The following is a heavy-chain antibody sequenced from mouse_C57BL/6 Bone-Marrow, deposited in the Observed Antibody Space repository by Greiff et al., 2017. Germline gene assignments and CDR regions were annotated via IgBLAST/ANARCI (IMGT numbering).Heavy chain of an antibody. CDR2: ISSGSSTI. CDR1: GFTFSDYG. V-gene: IGHV5-17*01. CDR3: ARVRRFAY. Sequence: EVKLVESGGGLVKPGGSLKLSCAASGFTFSDYGMHWVRQAPEKGLAWVAYISSGSSTIYYADTVKGRFTISRDNAKNTLFLQMTSLRAEDTAMYYCARVRRFAYWGQGTLVTVSA. J-gene: IGHJ3*01. D-gene: IGHD2-14*01.